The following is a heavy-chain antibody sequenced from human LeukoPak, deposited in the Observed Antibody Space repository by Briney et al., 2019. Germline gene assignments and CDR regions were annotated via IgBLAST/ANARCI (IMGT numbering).Heavy chain of an antibody. CDR3: AKAYYYDSSGPFDY. CDR1: GFIFSRHA. D-gene: IGHD3-22*01. V-gene: IGHV3-30*18. J-gene: IGHJ4*02. CDR2: ISYDGSNK. Sequence: PGGSLRLSCAASGFIFSRHAMSWVRQAPGKGLEWVAVISYDGSNKYYADSVKGRFTISRDNSKNTLYLQMNSLRAEDTAVYYCAKAYYYDSSGPFDYWGQGTLVTVSS.